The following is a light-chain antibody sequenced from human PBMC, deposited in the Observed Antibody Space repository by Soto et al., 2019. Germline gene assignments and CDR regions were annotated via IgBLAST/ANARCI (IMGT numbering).Light chain of an antibody. CDR2: WAS. V-gene: IGKV4-1*01. Sequence: DIVMTQSPDSLAVSLGERATINCKSSQSILYSSNNKNYLGWYQQRPGQPPKLLISWASTRDSGVPDRFSGSGSGADFTLTISSLQPEDVAVYYCQQYEHWPPYTFGQGTKLEI. J-gene: IGKJ2*01. CDR1: QSILYSSNNKNY. CDR3: QQYEHWPPYT.